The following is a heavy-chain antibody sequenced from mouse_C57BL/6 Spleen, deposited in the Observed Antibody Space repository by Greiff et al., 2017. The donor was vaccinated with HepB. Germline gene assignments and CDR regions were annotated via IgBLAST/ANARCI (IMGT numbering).Heavy chain of an antibody. V-gene: IGHV2-4*01. CDR2: IWSGGST. J-gene: IGHJ4*01. D-gene: IGHD2-4*01. CDR1: GFSLTSYG. Sequence: VKVVESGPGLVQPSQSLSITCTVSGFSLTSYGVHWVRQPPGKGLEWLGVIWSGGSTDYNAAFISRLSISKDNSKSQVFFKMNSLQADDTAIYYCAKNLRLYDYDVMDYWGQGTSVTVSS. CDR3: AKNLRLYDYDVMDY.